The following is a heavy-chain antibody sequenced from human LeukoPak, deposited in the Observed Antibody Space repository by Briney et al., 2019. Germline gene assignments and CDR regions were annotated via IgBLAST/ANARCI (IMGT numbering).Heavy chain of an antibody. CDR2: VFYSGSN. CDR1: GGSIIGHW. Sequence: SETLSLTCSVSGGSIIGHWWSWIRQPPGKGLEWIGDVFYSGSNNYNPSLKSRLTISLDMSKNQFSLNLRSVTATDTAMYYCARRNTADASIDFWGQGTLVTASS. D-gene: IGHD4-17*01. J-gene: IGHJ4*02. CDR3: ARRNTADASIDF. V-gene: IGHV4-59*08.